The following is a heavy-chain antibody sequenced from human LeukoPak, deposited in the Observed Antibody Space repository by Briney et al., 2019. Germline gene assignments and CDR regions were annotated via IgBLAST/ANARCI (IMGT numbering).Heavy chain of an antibody. CDR3: ASAVDTAMVEGDYYYMDV. V-gene: IGHV1-69*01. Sequence: SVKVPCKASGGTFSSYAISWVRQAPGQGLEWMGGIIPIFGTANYAQKFQGRVTITADESTSTAYMELSSLRSEDTAVYYCASAVDTAMVEGDYYYMDVWGKGTTVTVSS. D-gene: IGHD5-18*01. J-gene: IGHJ6*03. CDR1: GGTFSSYA. CDR2: IIPIFGTA.